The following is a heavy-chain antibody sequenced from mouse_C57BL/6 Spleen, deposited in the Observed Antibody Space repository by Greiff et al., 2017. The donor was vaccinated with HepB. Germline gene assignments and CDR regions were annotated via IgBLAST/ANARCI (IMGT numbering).Heavy chain of an antibody. CDR2: INPYNGGT. CDR3: ARRSLLTSLYFDY. V-gene: IGHV1-19*01. Sequence: EVQLQQSGPVLVKPGASVKMSCKASGYTFTDYYMNWVKQSHGKSLEWIGVINPYNGGTSYNQKFKGKATLTVDKSSSTAYMELNSLTSEDSAVYYCARRSLLTSLYFDYWGQGTTLTVSS. J-gene: IGHJ2*01. D-gene: IGHD1-1*01. CDR1: GYTFTDYY.